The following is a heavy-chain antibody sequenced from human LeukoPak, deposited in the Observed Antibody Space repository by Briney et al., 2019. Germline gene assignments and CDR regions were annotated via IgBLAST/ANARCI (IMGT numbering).Heavy chain of an antibody. V-gene: IGHV3-23*01. CDR3: AKDHIYCTNGVCSDWFDP. CDR2: ISGSGGST. D-gene: IGHD2-8*01. J-gene: IGHJ5*02. CDR1: GFTFSSYW. Sequence: TGGSLRLSCADSGFTFSSYWMSWVRQAPGKGLEWVSAISGSGGSTYYADSVKGRFTISRDNSKNTLYLQMNSLRAEGTAVYYCAKDHIYCTNGVCSDWFDPWGQGTLVTVSS.